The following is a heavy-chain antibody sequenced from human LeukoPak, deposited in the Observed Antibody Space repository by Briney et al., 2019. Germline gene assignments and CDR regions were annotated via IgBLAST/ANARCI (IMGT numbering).Heavy chain of an antibody. J-gene: IGHJ6*02. Sequence: ASVKVSCKASGYTFTGYYMHWVRQAPGQGLEWMGWINPNSGGTNYAQKFQGWVTMTRDTSISTAYMELSRLRSEDTAVYYCARVSTDYYDSSGYYYYYYGMDVWGQGTTVTVSS. D-gene: IGHD3-22*01. V-gene: IGHV1-2*04. CDR3: ARVSTDYYDSSGYYYYYYGMDV. CDR2: INPNSGGT. CDR1: GYTFTGYY.